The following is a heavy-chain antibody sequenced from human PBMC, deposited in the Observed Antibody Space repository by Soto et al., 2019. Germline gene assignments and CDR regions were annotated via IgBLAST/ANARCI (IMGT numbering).Heavy chain of an antibody. CDR1: GGSISSSSYY. J-gene: IGHJ4*02. CDR3: ARLREGGKIRGAFDY. V-gene: IGHV4-39*01. CDR2: IYYSGST. Sequence: SETLSLTCTVSGGSISSSSYYWGWIRQPPGKGLEWIGSIYYSGSTYYNPSLKSRVTISVDTSKNQFSLKLSSVTAADTAVYYCARLREGGKIRGAFDYWGQGTLVTVSS.